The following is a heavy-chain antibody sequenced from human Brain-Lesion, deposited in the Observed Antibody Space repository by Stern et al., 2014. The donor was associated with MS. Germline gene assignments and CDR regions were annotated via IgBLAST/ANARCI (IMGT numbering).Heavy chain of an antibody. CDR2: INPNTGGT. J-gene: IGHJ6*02. CDR3: SKNQRGITIFGVVTDYYFLGMDV. V-gene: IGHV1-2*02. Sequence: QVQLGQSGAEVKKPGASVKVSCKTSGYIFTGYYIHWVRQAPGQGLEWMAWINPNTGGTKYAQKFQGRVTMSRGTSISTAYVELSSLTSDDTAVYYCSKNQRGITIFGVVTDYYFLGMDVWGQGTTVTVSS. D-gene: IGHD3-3*01. CDR1: GYIFTGYY.